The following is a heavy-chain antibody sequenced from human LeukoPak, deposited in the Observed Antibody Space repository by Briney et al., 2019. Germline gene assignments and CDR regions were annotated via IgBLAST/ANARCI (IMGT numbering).Heavy chain of an antibody. D-gene: IGHD6-13*01. CDR1: GGSISSYY. CDR2: IYYSGST. V-gene: IGHV4-59*12. Sequence: SETLSLTCTVSGGSISSYYWSWIRQPPGKGLEWIGYIYYSGSTNYNPSLKSRVTISVDTSKNQFSLKLSSVTAADTAVYYCARGIAAAGSPDYFDYWGQGTLVTVSS. J-gene: IGHJ4*02. CDR3: ARGIAAAGSPDYFDY.